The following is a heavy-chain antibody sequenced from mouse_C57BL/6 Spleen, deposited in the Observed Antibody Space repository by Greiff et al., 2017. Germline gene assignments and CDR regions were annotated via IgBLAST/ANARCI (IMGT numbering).Heavy chain of an antibody. V-gene: IGHV1-53*01. Sequence: VQLQQPGTELVKPGASVKLSCKASGYTFTSYWMPWVKQRPGQGLEWIGNINPSNGGTNYNEKFKSKATLTVDKSSSTAYMQLSSLTSEDSAVYYCARWGVTTGYYFDYWGQGTTLTVSS. J-gene: IGHJ2*01. CDR3: ARWGVTTGYYFDY. CDR2: INPSNGGT. CDR1: GYTFTSYW. D-gene: IGHD2-2*01.